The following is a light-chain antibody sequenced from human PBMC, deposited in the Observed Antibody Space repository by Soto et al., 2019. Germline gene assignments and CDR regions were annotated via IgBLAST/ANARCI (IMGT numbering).Light chain of an antibody. Sequence: QSALTQPASVSGSPGQSITVSCIGTSSDVGGYNYVSWYQQHPGKAPKLMIHDVSDRPSGVSIRFSGSKSGNTASLTISGLQAEDEAYYYCSSYASSNTQVFGGGTKLTVL. V-gene: IGLV2-14*01. CDR1: SSDVGGYNY. J-gene: IGLJ2*01. CDR3: SSYASSNTQV. CDR2: DVS.